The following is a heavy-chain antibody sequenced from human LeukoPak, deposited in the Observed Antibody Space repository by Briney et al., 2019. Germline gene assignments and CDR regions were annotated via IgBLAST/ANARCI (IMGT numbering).Heavy chain of an antibody. D-gene: IGHD3-22*01. Sequence: AASVKVSCKASGHTFTNYGVTWVRQAPGQGLEWMGWVNADKGNTNYAQKFQDRVTISIDTSTTTAFMELMSLRSDDTAVYYCARGDYYDSSGYYLQLDYWGQGTLVTVSS. CDR1: GHTFTNYG. CDR2: VNADKGNT. J-gene: IGHJ4*02. CDR3: ARGDYYDSSGYYLQLDY. V-gene: IGHV1-18*01.